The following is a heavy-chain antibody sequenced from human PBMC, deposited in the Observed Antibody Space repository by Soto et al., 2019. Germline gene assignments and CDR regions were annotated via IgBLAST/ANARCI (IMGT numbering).Heavy chain of an antibody. CDR1: GFSFDNYG. CDR3: AQLGLMTFSHKHYFNH. CDR2: IKSDGSST. J-gene: IGHJ4*02. D-gene: IGHD3-16*01. Sequence: EVQLLESGGDLVQPGGSLRLSCVASGFSFDNYGMSWVRQAPGKGLELVSAIKSDGSSTYYAASVKDRFTISRDNSKNTLYLQLNSLRAEDTAVYYCAQLGLMTFSHKHYFNHWGRGTLVTVSS. V-gene: IGHV3-23*01.